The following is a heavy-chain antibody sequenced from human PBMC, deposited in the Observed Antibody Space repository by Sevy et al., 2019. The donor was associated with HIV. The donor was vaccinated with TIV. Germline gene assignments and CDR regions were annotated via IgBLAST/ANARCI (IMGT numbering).Heavy chain of an antibody. V-gene: IGHV3-20*04. CDR1: GVTTEDYG. J-gene: IGHJ4*02. Sequence: GGSLRLSCAGSGVTTEDYGMNWVRQVPGKGLEWVSGIYWNGGSTAYADSVKGRFTISRDNAKRSLYLQMHSLRVDDTALYYCVRAFSATYSAYFDCWGQGALGTVSS. D-gene: IGHD1-26*01. CDR3: VRAFSATYSAYFDC. CDR2: IYWNGGST.